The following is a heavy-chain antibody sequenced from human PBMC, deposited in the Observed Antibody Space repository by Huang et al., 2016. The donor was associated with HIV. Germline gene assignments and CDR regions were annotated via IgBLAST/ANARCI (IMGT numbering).Heavy chain of an antibody. Sequence: QVQLVESGGGVVQPGRSLRLSCAAFGFTFNKFDMHWVRQAPGNGLEWGAIISYDGSSKYHADSVKGRFTISRDNSKNTVYLQMNSLRVEDTAVYYCAKDGRGSGTYYDYFEYWGQGTLVTVSS. CDR1: GFTFNKFD. CDR2: ISYDGSSK. CDR3: AKDGRGSGTYYDYFEY. J-gene: IGHJ4*02. D-gene: IGHD1-26*01. V-gene: IGHV3-30*18.